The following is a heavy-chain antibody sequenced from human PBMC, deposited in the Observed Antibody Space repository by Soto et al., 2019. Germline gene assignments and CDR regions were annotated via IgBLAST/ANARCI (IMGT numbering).Heavy chain of an antibody. CDR2: IKSNIDGGTT. CDR1: ELTFTDAW. Sequence: EVQLVESGGGLVKPGGSLRLSCAASELTFTDAWITWVRQPPGKGLQWVGRIKSNIDGGTTDYAAPVKGRFTISREYSXNXLYLQMNSLTTEDTAVYYCTTDPGTTVTNYYYGMDVWGQGTTVTVSS. D-gene: IGHD4-17*01. CDR3: TTDPGTTVTNYYYGMDV. V-gene: IGHV3-15*01. J-gene: IGHJ6*02.